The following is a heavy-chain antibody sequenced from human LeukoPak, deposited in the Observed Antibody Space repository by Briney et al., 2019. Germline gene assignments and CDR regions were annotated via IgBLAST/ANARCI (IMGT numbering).Heavy chain of an antibody. V-gene: IGHV4-34*01. CDR1: GGSFSGYY. CDR3: AREGGLSYAFDI. J-gene: IGHJ3*02. D-gene: IGHD3-16*01. CDR2: INHSGST. Sequence: SETLSLTCAVYGGSFSGYYWSWIRQPPGKGLEWIGEINHSGSTNYNPSLKSRVTISVDTSKNQFSLKLSSVTAADTAVYYCAREGGLSYAFDIWGQGTMVTVSS.